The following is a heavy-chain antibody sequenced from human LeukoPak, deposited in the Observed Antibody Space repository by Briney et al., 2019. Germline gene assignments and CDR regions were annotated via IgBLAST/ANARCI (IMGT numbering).Heavy chain of an antibody. CDR3: AREIYSSSSYYFDY. Sequence: GGSLRLSCAASGFTVSSNYMSWVRQAPGKGLEWVSVIYSGGSTYYADSVKGRFTISRDNSKNTLYLQMNSLRAEDTAVYYCAREIYSSSSYYFDYRGQGTLVTVSS. J-gene: IGHJ4*02. V-gene: IGHV3-66*01. CDR2: IYSGGST. D-gene: IGHD6-6*01. CDR1: GFTVSSNY.